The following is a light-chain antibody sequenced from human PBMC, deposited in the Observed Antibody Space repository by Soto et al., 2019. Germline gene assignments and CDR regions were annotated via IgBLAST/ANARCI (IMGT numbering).Light chain of an antibody. J-gene: IGKJ2*01. V-gene: IGKV3-20*01. CDR2: GAS. Sequence: EIVLTQSPGTLSLSPGERATLSCRASQSVSSSYLAWYQHKPGQAPRLLIYGASSRATGIPDRFSGSGSGTDFTLTISRLEPEEFAVYGSSPHTFGQGTKLEIK. CDR1: QSVSSSY. CDR3: SPHT.